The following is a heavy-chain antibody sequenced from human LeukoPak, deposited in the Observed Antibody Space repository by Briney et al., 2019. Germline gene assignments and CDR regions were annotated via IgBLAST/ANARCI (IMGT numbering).Heavy chain of an antibody. CDR1: GGSISSGSYC. V-gene: IGHV4-61*09. Sequence: PSQTLSLTCTVSGGSISSGSYCWSWIRQPAGKGLEWIGHIYSSGSTNYNPSLKSRVTISVDTSKNQFSLRLSSVTAADTAVYFCGSELRRFYYYYYMNVWGKGTSVTVSS. CDR3: GSELRRFYYYYYMNV. D-gene: IGHD3-16*01. J-gene: IGHJ6*03. CDR2: IYSSGST.